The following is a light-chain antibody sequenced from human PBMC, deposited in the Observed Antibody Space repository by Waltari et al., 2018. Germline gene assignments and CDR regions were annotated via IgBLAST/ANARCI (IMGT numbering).Light chain of an antibody. Sequence: DVVMTQSPLSLPVTLGQPASISCKSSQSLVHRDGNTYLAWLQQRPGQSPRRLIYKVFIREAGVPDRFSASGSGTDFRLKISRVEAEDVGVYYCMQGTHWPLTFGGGTKVEIK. CDR1: QSLVHRDGNTY. CDR3: MQGTHWPLT. V-gene: IGKV2-30*02. J-gene: IGKJ4*01. CDR2: KVF.